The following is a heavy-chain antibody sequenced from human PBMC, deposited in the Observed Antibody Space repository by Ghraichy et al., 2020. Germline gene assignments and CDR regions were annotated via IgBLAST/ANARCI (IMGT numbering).Heavy chain of an antibody. CDR3: ARGREWQWLAVDY. D-gene: IGHD6-19*01. CDR2: ISKDGSDK. V-gene: IGHV3-30*03. Sequence: GGSLRLSCAASGLTFSSYGMHWVRQAPGKGLEWVAVISKDGSDKYYADSVRGRFTISRDNAKNTLFLQVHSLRLDDTAVYYCARGREWQWLAVDYWGQGTLVTVS. CDR1: GLTFSSYG. J-gene: IGHJ4*02.